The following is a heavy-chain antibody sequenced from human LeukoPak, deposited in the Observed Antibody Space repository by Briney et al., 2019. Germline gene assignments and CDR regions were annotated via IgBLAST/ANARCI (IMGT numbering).Heavy chain of an antibody. CDR3: ARDVLPQDY. D-gene: IGHD2-15*01. V-gene: IGHV4-59*01. J-gene: IGHJ4*02. CDR2: IHSIGST. Sequence: SETLSLTCTVSGCSISGYYWSWIRQPPGKGLEWIGYIHSIGSTNYNPSLKSRVTISVNTFKNHFTLKVSSVTAADTAVYYCARDVLPQDYWGQGTLVTVSS. CDR1: GCSISGYY.